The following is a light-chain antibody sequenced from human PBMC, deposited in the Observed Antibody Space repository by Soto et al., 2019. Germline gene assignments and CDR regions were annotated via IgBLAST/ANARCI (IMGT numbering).Light chain of an antibody. CDR2: GAS. V-gene: IGKV3-15*01. J-gene: IGKJ5*01. CDR3: QQYNNWPPFT. CDR1: QSVSSN. Sequence: EIVMRQSPATLSVSPGGRATLSCRASQSVSSNLAWYQQKPGQAPRLLIYGASTRATGIPARFSGSGSGTEFTLTISSLQSEDFAVYYCQQYNNWPPFTFGQGTRLEIK.